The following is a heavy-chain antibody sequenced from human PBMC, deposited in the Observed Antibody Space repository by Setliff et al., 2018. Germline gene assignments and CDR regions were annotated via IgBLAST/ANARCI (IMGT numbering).Heavy chain of an antibody. CDR3: VRDWASGDDH. V-gene: IGHV3-7*01. CDR1: GFTFSGYW. CDR2: MNPAGSEK. Sequence: GGSLRLSCAASGFTFSGYWMTWVRQAPGKGLEWVAAMNPAGSEKYYVNYLKGRFTISRDNAKNSLYLQMNSLRDEDTAVYYCVRDWASGDDHWGRGTLVTV. D-gene: IGHD3-10*01. J-gene: IGHJ4*02.